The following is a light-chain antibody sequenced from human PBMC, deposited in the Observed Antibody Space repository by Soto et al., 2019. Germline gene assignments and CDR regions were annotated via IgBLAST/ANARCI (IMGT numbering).Light chain of an antibody. V-gene: IGKV3-15*01. CDR3: QQYNNWPLT. J-gene: IGKJ1*01. CDR1: QSVSSN. CDR2: GAS. Sequence: EIVMTQSPATLSVSPGERVTLSCRASQSVSSNLDWYQQKPGQAPRLLIYGASTRATGIPARFSGSGSGTEFTLTLSRLQSEDFAVYYCQQYNNWPLTFGQGTKVEIK.